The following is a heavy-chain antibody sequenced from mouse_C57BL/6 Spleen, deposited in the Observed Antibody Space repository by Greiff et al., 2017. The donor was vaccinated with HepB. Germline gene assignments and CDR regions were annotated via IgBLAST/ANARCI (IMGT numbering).Heavy chain of an antibody. CDR3: ARYYGSSYWYFDV. CDR2: INPSTGGT. CDR1: GYSFTGYY. V-gene: IGHV1-43*01. D-gene: IGHD1-1*01. J-gene: IGHJ1*03. Sequence: EVMLVESGPELVKPGASVKISCKASGYSFTGYYMHWVKQSSEKSLEWIGEINPSTGGTSYNQKFKGKATLPVDKSSSTAYMRLKSLTSEDSAVYYCARYYGSSYWYFDVWGTGTTVTVSS.